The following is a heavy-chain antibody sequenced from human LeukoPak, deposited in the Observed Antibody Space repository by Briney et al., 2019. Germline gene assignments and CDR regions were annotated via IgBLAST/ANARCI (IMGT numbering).Heavy chain of an antibody. CDR1: GYTFTSYD. J-gene: IGHJ4*02. CDR2: FDPEDGET. CDR3: ARVMGEGPTRDYFDY. D-gene: IGHD2-8*01. V-gene: IGHV1-24*01. Sequence: ASVKVSCKASGYTFTSYDINWVRQATGQGLEWMGGFDPEDGETIYAQKFQGRVTMTEDTSTDTAYMELSSLRSEDTAVYYCARVMGEGPTRDYFDYWGQGTLVTVSS.